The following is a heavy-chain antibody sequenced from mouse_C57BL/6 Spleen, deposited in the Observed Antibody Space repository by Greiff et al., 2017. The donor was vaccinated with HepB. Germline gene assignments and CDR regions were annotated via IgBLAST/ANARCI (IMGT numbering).Heavy chain of an antibody. Sequence: EVQLVESEGGLVQPGSSMKLSCTASGFTFSDYYMAWVRQVPEKGLEWVANINYDGSSTYYLDSLKSRFIISRDNAKNILYLQMSSRKSEDTATYYCARVNSQTNYAWFAYWGQGTLVTVSA. D-gene: IGHD2-4*01. V-gene: IGHV5-16*01. CDR2: INYDGSST. CDR3: ARVNSQTNYAWFAY. CDR1: GFTFSDYY. J-gene: IGHJ3*01.